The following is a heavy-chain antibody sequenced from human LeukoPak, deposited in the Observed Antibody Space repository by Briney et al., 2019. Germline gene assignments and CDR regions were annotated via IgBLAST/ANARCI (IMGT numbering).Heavy chain of an antibody. V-gene: IGHV3-21*01. CDR2: ISSSSSYI. CDR1: GFTFSAYA. D-gene: IGHD3-22*01. Sequence: GGSLRLSCEASGFTFSAYAMSWVRQAPGKGLEWVSSISSSSSYIYYADSVKGRFTISRDNAKNSLYLQMNSLRAEDTAVYYCARGGPRIYYDSSGYYGYWGQGTLVTVSS. J-gene: IGHJ4*02. CDR3: ARGGPRIYYDSSGYYGY.